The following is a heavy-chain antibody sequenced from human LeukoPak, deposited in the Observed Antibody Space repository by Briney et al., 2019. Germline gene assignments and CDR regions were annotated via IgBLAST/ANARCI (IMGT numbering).Heavy chain of an antibody. Sequence: NPSETLSLTCAVYGGSFSGYYWSWIRQPPGKGLEWIGYIHFSGSTNYNPSLKSRVTVSDDKSKNQFSLKLSSVTAADTAVYYCARIFRGAYFDYWGQGTLVTVSS. CDR3: ARIFRGAYFDY. V-gene: IGHV4-59*01. CDR1: GGSFSGYY. CDR2: IHFSGST. D-gene: IGHD3-10*01. J-gene: IGHJ4*02.